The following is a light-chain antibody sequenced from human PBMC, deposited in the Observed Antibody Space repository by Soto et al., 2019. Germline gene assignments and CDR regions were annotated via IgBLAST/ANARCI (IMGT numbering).Light chain of an antibody. CDR1: LDIRSY. J-gene: IGKJ1*01. V-gene: IGKV1-9*01. CDR3: QQYGNSLPWT. CDR2: SAS. Sequence: DIQLTQSPSFLSASVGDRVTITCRASLDIRSYLAWYQQKPGKVPRLLIYSASTLQSGVPSRFSGSGSGTDFTLTISRLEPEDFAVYYCQQYGNSLPWTFGQGTKVEIK.